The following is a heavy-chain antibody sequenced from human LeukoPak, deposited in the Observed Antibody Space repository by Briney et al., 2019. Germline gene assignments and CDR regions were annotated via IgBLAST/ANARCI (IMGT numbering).Heavy chain of an antibody. D-gene: IGHD3-22*01. Sequence: SETLSLTCTVSGGSISSYYWTWVRQPAGKGLEWIGRIYTSGSTNYSPSLKSRVTISVDTSKNQFSLKLSSVTAADTAVYYCARALYDSSGYYPGWGFDPWGQGALVTVSS. CDR3: ARALYDSSGYYPGWGFDP. J-gene: IGHJ5*02. CDR2: IYTSGST. CDR1: GGSISSYY. V-gene: IGHV4-4*07.